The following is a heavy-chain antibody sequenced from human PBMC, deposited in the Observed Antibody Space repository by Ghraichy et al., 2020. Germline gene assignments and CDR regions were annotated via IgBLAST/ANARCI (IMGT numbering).Heavy chain of an antibody. D-gene: IGHD2-2*02. J-gene: IGHJ5*02. CDR1: GYTFTGYY. Sequence: ASVKVSCKASGYTFTGYYMHWVRQAPGQGLEWMGWINPNSGGTNYAQKFQGRVTMTRDTSISTAYMELSRLRSDDTAVYYCAREFQDNFNCSSTSCYTSWFDPWGQGTLVTVSS. CDR2: INPNSGGT. V-gene: IGHV1-2*02. CDR3: AREFQDNFNCSSTSCYTSWFDP.